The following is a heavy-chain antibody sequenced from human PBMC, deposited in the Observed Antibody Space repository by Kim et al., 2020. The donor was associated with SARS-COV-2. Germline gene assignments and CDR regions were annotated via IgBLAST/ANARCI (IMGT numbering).Heavy chain of an antibody. CDR3: GGSGYGYIGYDSVGY. CDR2: IDPSDSYI. Sequence: GESLKISCKGSGYIFTNFWITWVRQLPGKGLEWMGRIDPSDSYINDSPSFRGHVILSVDKSINTSFLEWSSLQASDSARYYCGGSGYGYIGYDSVGYWGQ. CDR1: GYIFTNFW. D-gene: IGHD5-12*01. J-gene: IGHJ4*02. V-gene: IGHV5-10-1*01.